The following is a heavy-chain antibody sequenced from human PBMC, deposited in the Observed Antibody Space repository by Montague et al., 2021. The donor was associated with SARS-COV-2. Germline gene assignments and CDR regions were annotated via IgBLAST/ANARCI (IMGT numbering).Heavy chain of an antibody. D-gene: IGHD3-10*01. CDR2: IYYSGTT. J-gene: IGHJ4*02. CDR3: ARGMIRGVTTPFDY. Sequence: SETLSLICSVSSGSIISSGYYWGWIRQPPGKELEWIGNIYYSGTTYYNPSLQSRVTISVDTSKNHLSLRLSSVTAADTAVYFRARGMIRGVTTPFDYWGQGSQVTVSS. V-gene: IGHV4-39*02. CDR1: SGSIISSGYY.